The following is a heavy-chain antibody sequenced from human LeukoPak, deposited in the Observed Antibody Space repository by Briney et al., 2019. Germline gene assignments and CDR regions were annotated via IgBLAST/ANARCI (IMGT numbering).Heavy chain of an antibody. J-gene: IGHJ4*02. CDR3: ARVRGYSYGYYDR. V-gene: IGHV3-33*08. Sequence: GRSLRLSCAASGFTFSSYAMHWVRQAPGKGLEWVAVIWYDGSNKYYADSVKGRFTISRDNSKNTLYLQMNSLRAEDTAVYYCARVRGYSYGYYDRWGQGTLVTVSS. D-gene: IGHD5-18*01. CDR2: IWYDGSNK. CDR1: GFTFSSYA.